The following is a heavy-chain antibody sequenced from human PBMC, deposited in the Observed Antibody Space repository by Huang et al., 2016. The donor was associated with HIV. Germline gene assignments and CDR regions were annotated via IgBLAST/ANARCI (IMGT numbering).Heavy chain of an antibody. CDR2: INPDVDST. CDR1: GYTFTRYS. V-gene: IGHV1-46*01. Sequence: QVQLVQSGAEVKKPGASVKVSFKTSGYTFTRYSIHWLRQAPGQGLKWMGIINPDVDSTSYAPKFKGRVTMTRDTSTSTVYMELSILRSEDTAMYYCAREGQGYAMDVWGQGTTVTVSS. CDR3: AREGQGYAMDV. J-gene: IGHJ6*02.